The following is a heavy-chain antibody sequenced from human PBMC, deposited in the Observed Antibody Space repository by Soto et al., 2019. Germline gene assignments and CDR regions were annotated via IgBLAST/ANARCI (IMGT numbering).Heavy chain of an antibody. D-gene: IGHD3-3*01. CDR2: VYAAGNT. Sequence: TSETLSLTCTVSADSMTSHYWSWIRQPAGKGLEWIGRVYAAGNTNYNPSLTGRVTMSIDTSKKQFSLRMTSLTAADTAVYFCARVFDYWSGFYVYWGQGILVTVSS. CDR1: ADSMTSHY. J-gene: IGHJ4*02. V-gene: IGHV4-4*07. CDR3: ARVFDYWSGFYVY.